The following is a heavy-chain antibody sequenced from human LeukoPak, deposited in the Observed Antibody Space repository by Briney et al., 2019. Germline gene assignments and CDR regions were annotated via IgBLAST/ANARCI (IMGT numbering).Heavy chain of an antibody. Sequence: SEALSLTCTVSGGSISSYYWSWIRQPPGKGLEWIAYISDIGSINYNPSLESRVTISLDTSKNQFSLKLSSVTAADTAVYYCAGHHPRNTVDFWGQGTLVTVSS. D-gene: IGHD2/OR15-2a*01. CDR1: GGSISSYY. CDR2: ISDIGSI. CDR3: AGHHPRNTVDF. J-gene: IGHJ4*02. V-gene: IGHV4-59*08.